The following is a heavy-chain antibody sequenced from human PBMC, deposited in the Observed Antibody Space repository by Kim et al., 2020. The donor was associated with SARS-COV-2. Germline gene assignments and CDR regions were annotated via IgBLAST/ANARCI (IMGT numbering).Heavy chain of an antibody. V-gene: IGHV4-61*07. Sequence: PSLKSRVTISVDTSKNQFSLKLSSVTAADTAVYYCARQTVVGVGANAFDYWGQGTLVTVSS. J-gene: IGHJ4*02. D-gene: IGHD1-26*01. CDR3: ARQTVVGVGANAFDY.